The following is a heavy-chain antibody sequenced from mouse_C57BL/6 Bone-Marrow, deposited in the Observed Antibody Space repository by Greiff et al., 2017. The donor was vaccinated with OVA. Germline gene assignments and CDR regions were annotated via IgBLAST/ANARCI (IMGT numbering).Heavy chain of an antibody. CDR2: ISSGSSTI. Sequence: EVKLMESGGGLVKPGGSLKLSCAASGFTFSDYGMHWVRRAPEKGLEWVAYISSGSSTIYYADTVKGRFTISRDNAKNTLFLQMTSLRSEDTAMYYCARDDGYDGLWYFDVWGTGTTVTVSS. D-gene: IGHD2-2*01. V-gene: IGHV5-17*01. J-gene: IGHJ1*03. CDR3: ARDDGYDGLWYFDV. CDR1: GFTFSDYG.